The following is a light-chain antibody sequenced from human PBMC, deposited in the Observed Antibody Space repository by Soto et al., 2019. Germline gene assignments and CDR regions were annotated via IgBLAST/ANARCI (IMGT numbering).Light chain of an antibody. Sequence: EIMMTQSPATLSVSPGARGSRSCRAIQSVSSNLAWYQQKPGQAPRLLIYDASSRATGVTARFGGSGSGTEFTLTISSLQSEDFALYYCLQYNSWPPAITFGQGTRLEI. CDR1: QSVSSN. J-gene: IGKJ5*01. V-gene: IGKV3-15*01. CDR2: DAS. CDR3: LQYNSWPPAIT.